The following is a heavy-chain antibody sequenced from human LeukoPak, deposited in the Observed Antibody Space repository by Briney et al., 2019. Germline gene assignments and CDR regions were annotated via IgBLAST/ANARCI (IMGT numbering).Heavy chain of an antibody. CDR2: ISYDGRNT. CDR1: GFTFSSYG. CDR3: ARGPIGDYEGYFDY. Sequence: GGSLRLSCAASGFTFSSYGVHWVRQAPGKGLQWVAFISYDGRNTYYADSLKGRFTISRDNSKNKLYLQMYSLRVEDTAVYYCARGPIGDYEGYFDYWGQGTLVTVSS. V-gene: IGHV3-30*03. D-gene: IGHD4-17*01. J-gene: IGHJ4*02.